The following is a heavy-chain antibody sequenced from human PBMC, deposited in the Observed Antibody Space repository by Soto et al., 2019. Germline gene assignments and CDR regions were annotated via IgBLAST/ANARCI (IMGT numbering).Heavy chain of an antibody. Sequence: PGGSLRLCCAASGFTCSGYGGSWVRQAPGKGLEWVSAISGSGGSTYYADSVKGRFTISRDNSKNTLYLQMNSLRAEDTAVYYCAKVGIAAAGTATFDYWGQGTLVTVSS. CDR2: ISGSGGST. V-gene: IGHV3-23*01. J-gene: IGHJ4*02. D-gene: IGHD6-13*01. CDR1: GFTCSGYG. CDR3: AKVGIAAAGTATFDY.